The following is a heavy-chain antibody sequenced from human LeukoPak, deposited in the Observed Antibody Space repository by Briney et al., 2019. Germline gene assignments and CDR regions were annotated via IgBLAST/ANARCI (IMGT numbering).Heavy chain of an antibody. D-gene: IGHD3-10*01. J-gene: IGHJ4*02. V-gene: IGHV4-34*01. CDR3: ARGRGSGSYYHY. Sequence: SETLSLTCAVYGGSFNGYYWTWLRQPPGKGLEWIGEINRGGSTDYNPSLKSRVTIPVDTSKIQFSLRLSSVTAADTAVYYCARGRGSGSYYHYWGQGTLVTVSS. CDR2: INRGGST. CDR1: GGSFNGYY.